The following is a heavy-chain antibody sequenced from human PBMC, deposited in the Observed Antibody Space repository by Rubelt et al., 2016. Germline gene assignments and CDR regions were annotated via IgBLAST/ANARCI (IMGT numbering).Heavy chain of an antibody. CDR1: GFTFSSYA. CDR3: SASAPTLFPLVSCENSPSDTSSVAVGCLAQDF. J-gene: IGHJ2*01. D-gene: IGHD6-25*01. CDR2: ISGSGGST. V-gene: IGHV3-23*01. Sequence: LVQPGGSLRLSCAASGFTFSSYAMSWVRQAPGQGLEWVSAISGSGGSTYYADSVKGRFTISRDNSKNTLYLQMNSLRAEDTAVYYWSASAPTLFPLVSCENSPSDTSSVAVGCLAQDF.